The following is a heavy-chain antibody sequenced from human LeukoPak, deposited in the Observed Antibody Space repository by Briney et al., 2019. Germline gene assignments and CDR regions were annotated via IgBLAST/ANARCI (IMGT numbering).Heavy chain of an antibody. CDR3: AKQLGYCSDGSCYFPY. D-gene: IGHD2-15*01. CDR1: GFTFSSSA. J-gene: IGHJ4*02. V-gene: IGHV3-23*01. Sequence: GGSLRLSCAASGFTFSSSAMSWVRQAPGKGQEWVSAISNNGGYTYYADSVQGRFTISRDNSKSTLCLQMNSLRAEDTAVYYCAKQLGYCSDGSCYFPYWGQGTLVTVSS. CDR2: ISNNGGYT.